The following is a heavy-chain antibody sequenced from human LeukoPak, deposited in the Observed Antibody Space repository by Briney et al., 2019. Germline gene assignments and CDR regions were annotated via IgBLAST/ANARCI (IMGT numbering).Heavy chain of an antibody. D-gene: IGHD4-17*01. Sequence: PSETLSLTCAVSGYSISCGYYWGWIRQPPGKGLEWIGSIYHSGSTYYNPSLKSRVTISVDTSKNQFSLKLSSVTAADTAVYYCASADGTVADYWGQGTLVTVSS. CDR3: ASADGTVADY. V-gene: IGHV4-38-2*01. CDR2: IYHSGST. CDR1: GYSISCGYY. J-gene: IGHJ4*02.